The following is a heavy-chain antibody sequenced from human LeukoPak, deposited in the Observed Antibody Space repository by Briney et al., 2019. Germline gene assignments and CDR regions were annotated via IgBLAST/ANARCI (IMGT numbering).Heavy chain of an antibody. D-gene: IGHD6-6*01. CDR2: INWNGAST. Sequence: GGSLRLSCAASGFSFDDLGMTWVRQVPGKGLEWVAGINWNGASTGYADSVRGRFTISRDNARNSLYLQMNSLRAEDTALYYCARAVCPTIKFCDSSYFMDVWGKGTTVNVS. J-gene: IGHJ6*03. CDR3: ARAVCPTIKFCDSSYFMDV. CDR1: GFSFDDLG. V-gene: IGHV3-20*04.